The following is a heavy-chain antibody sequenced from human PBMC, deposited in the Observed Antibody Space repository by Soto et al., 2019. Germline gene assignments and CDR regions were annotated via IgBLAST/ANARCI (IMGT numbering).Heavy chain of an antibody. CDR3: TRYYYDSSGYPLLGY. CDR2: IRDKANSYAT. Sequence: EVQLVESGGGLVQPGGSLKLSCAASGFTISGSAMHWVRQASGKGLEWVGRIRDKANSYATAYAASVKGRFTISRDDSKNTAYLQMNSLKTEDTAVYYCTRYYYDSSGYPLLGYWGQGTLVTVSS. V-gene: IGHV3-73*02. CDR1: GFTISGSA. D-gene: IGHD3-22*01. J-gene: IGHJ4*02.